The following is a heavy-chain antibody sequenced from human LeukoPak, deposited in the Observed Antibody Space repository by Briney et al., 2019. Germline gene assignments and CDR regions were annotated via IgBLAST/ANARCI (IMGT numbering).Heavy chain of an antibody. Sequence: PGGSLRLSCAASGFTFSSYSMNWVRQAPGKGLEWVSSISSSSSYIYYADSVKGRFAISRDNAKNSLYLQMNSLRAEDTAVYYCARAGYYDSSGYSIDYWGQGTLVTVSS. D-gene: IGHD3-22*01. J-gene: IGHJ4*02. CDR1: GFTFSSYS. V-gene: IGHV3-21*01. CDR3: ARAGYYDSSGYSIDY. CDR2: ISSSSSYI.